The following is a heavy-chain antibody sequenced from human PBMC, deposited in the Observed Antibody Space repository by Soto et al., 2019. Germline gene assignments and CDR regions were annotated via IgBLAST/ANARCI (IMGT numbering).Heavy chain of an antibody. V-gene: IGHV4-59*01. CDR2: IYYSGST. CDR1: GVSFSDYS. Sequence: SETLSLTCAVYGVSFSDYSWTWIRQPPGKGLEWIGYIYYSGSTNYNPSLKSRVTISVDTSKNQFSLKLSSVTAADTAVYYCARDSNPDSSGSQWDYFDYWGQGTLVTVSS. CDR3: ARDSNPDSSGSQWDYFDY. D-gene: IGHD3-22*01. J-gene: IGHJ4*02.